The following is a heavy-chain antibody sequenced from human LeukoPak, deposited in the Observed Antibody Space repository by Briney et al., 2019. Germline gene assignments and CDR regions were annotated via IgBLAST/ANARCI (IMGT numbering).Heavy chain of an antibody. J-gene: IGHJ5*02. CDR2: VFHSGIT. V-gene: IGHV4-38-2*02. D-gene: IGHD6-13*01. CDR3: ARAYSSSWYFNWFDP. CDR1: GYSISSGYY. Sequence: SETPSLTCSVSGYSISSGYYWGWIRQPPGKGLEWIGSVFHSGITYYKPSLKSRVTILVDTSKNQFSLKLSSVTAADTAVYYCARAYSSSWYFNWFDPWGQGTLVTVSS.